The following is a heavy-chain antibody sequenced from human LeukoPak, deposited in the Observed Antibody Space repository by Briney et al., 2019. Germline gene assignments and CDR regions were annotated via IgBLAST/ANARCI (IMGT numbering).Heavy chain of an antibody. CDR2: IYYSGGT. CDR1: GGSISSHY. Sequence: SETLSLTCTVSGGSISSHYWSWIRQPPGKGLEWIGYIYYSGGTNYNPSLKSRVTVSVDTSKNQFSLKLSSVTAADTAVYYCARDRLAVAGLYWYFDLWGRGTLVTVSS. CDR3: ARDRLAVAGLYWYFDL. V-gene: IGHV4-59*11. J-gene: IGHJ2*01. D-gene: IGHD6-19*01.